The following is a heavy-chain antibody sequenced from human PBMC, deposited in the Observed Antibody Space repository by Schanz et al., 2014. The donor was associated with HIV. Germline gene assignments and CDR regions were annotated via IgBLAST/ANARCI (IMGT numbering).Heavy chain of an antibody. J-gene: IGHJ4*02. V-gene: IGHV3-23*04. D-gene: IGHD3-22*01. Sequence: EQLVESGGGVAQPGRSLRLSCAASGFTFSTYAMTWVRQAPGKGLEWVSSISESGSRSYYADSVNGRFTISRDNSKNTLYVQMTTLRTEDTAVYYCAKPEYDSRGNSQSHFDYWGQGTLVTVSS. CDR3: AKPEYDSRGNSQSHFDY. CDR1: GFTFSTYA. CDR2: ISESGSRS.